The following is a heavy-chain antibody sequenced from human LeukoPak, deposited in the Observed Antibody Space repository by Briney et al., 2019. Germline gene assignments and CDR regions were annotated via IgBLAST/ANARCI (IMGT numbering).Heavy chain of an antibody. CDR1: GFTFSSYA. CDR3: AKVRFTITMIVVGLGDAFDI. V-gene: IGHV3-23*01. J-gene: IGHJ3*02. CDR2: ISGSGGST. Sequence: SGGSLRLSCAASGFTFSSYAMSWVRQAPGKGLEWVSAISGSGGSTYYADSVKGRFTISRDNSKNTLYLQMNSLRAEDTAVYYCAKVRFTITMIVVGLGDAFDIWGQGTMVTVSS. D-gene: IGHD3-22*01.